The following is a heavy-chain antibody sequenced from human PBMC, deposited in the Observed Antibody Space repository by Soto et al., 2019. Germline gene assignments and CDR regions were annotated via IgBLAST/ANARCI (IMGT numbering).Heavy chain of an antibody. CDR3: AHRPPYSSTWHVQWVAP. J-gene: IGHJ5*02. CDR2: IYWDDGK. Sequence: QITLKESGPTLVQRTQTLTLTCTFSGFSLSTSGVGVGWFRQPPGKALEWLALIYWDDGKRYSPSLKSRLTITQDTSKTHVALTITTTDPVYTATYYCAHRPPYSSTWHVQWVAPRGQGTLVTVSS. CDR1: GFSLSTSGVG. V-gene: IGHV2-5*02. D-gene: IGHD6-13*01.